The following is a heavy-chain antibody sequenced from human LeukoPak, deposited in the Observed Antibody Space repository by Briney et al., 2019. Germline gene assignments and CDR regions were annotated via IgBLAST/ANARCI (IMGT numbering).Heavy chain of an antibody. Sequence: GGSLRLSCAASGFTFSYYWMSWVRQAPGKGLEWVANIKQDGSEKYYMDSVKGRFTISRDNAKNSLYLQMNSLRAEDTAVYHCARDGVITFGGVIVADYWGQGTLVTVSS. CDR3: ARDGVITFGGVIVADY. V-gene: IGHV3-7*01. J-gene: IGHJ4*02. CDR1: GFTFSYYW. D-gene: IGHD3-16*02. CDR2: IKQDGSEK.